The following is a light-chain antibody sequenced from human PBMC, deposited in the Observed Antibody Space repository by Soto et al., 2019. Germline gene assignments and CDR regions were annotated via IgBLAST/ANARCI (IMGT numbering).Light chain of an antibody. CDR1: IIDVGGYNY. CDR2: DVS. CDR3: SSYANRAAPYV. Sequence: QSALTQPASVSGSPGQSITISCTGTIIDVGGYNYVSWYQQHPGKAPKLLIHDVSDRPSGVSNRFSGSKSGNTASLTTSGLQAEDEADYYCSSYANRAAPYVFGSGTKLTVL. J-gene: IGLJ1*01. V-gene: IGLV2-14*03.